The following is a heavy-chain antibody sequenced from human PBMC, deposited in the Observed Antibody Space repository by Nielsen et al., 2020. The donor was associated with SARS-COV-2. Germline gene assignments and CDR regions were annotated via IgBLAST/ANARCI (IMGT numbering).Heavy chain of an antibody. Sequence: SETLSLTCTVSGGSIKTTSYYWSWIRQHPEWGLEWVGYIYHTGSTYYSPALESRVTISADMTKNQFSLELTSLTAADTAVYYCARGIRPRHVFDIWGQGTMVTVSS. CDR1: GGSIKTTSYY. CDR3: ARGIRPRHVFDI. D-gene: IGHD1-14*01. CDR2: IYHTGST. J-gene: IGHJ3*02. V-gene: IGHV4-31*03.